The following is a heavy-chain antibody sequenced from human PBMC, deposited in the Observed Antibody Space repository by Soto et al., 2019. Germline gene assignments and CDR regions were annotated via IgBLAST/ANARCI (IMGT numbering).Heavy chain of an antibody. CDR2: ITASGYSE. J-gene: IGHJ4*02. V-gene: IGHV3-23*01. CDR1: GLAFSNYA. CDR3: AKGDLLWDPFDF. D-gene: IGHD3-16*01. Sequence: EAQLLESGGGLVQPGGSLRLSCAASGLAFSNYAMTWVRQAPGKGLEWVSIITASGYSEYYGGAVKGRFTTSRDNSRSTLYLQMNGLRADDTDVYYCAKGDLLWDPFDFWCQGALVTVSS.